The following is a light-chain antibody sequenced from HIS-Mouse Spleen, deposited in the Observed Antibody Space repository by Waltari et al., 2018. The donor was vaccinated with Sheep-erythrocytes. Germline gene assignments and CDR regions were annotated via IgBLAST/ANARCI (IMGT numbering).Light chain of an antibody. CDR1: KLGDNY. Sequence: SYELTQPPSVSVSPGQTASITCSGDKLGDNYACWYQQKPGPSPVLVIYQDSKRPSGVPGRFSGSNSGNTATLTIGGTQAMDEADYYCQAWDSSTAVFGGGTKLTVL. V-gene: IGLV3-1*01. CDR2: QDS. CDR3: QAWDSSTAV. J-gene: IGLJ2*01.